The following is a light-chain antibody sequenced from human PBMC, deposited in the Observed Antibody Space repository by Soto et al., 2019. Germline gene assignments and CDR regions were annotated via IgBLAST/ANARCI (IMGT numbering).Light chain of an antibody. CDR1: SSDVGGYNY. CDR3: GSYSSTATREV. CDR2: EVS. Sequence: QSALTQPASVSGSPGQSITLSCSGTSSDVGGYNYVSWYQQHPGKAPKLIIYEVSHRPSGVSHRFSGSKSANTASLTISGLQAEDEADYFCGSYSSTATREVFGTGTKVTVL. V-gene: IGLV2-14*01. J-gene: IGLJ1*01.